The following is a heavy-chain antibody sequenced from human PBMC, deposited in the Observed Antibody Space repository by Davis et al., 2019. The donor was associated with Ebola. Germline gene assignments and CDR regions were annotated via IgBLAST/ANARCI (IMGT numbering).Heavy chain of an antibody. CDR3: ARGRMLWDGYDY. CDR1: GGSFSGYY. J-gene: IGHJ4*02. V-gene: IGHV4-34*01. CDR2: INHSGST. D-gene: IGHD5-24*01. Sequence: GSLRLSCAVYGGSFSGYYWSWIRQPPGKGLEWIGEINHSGSTNYNPSLKSRVTISVDTSKNQFSLKLSSVTAADTAVYYCARGRMLWDGYDYWGQGTLVTVSS.